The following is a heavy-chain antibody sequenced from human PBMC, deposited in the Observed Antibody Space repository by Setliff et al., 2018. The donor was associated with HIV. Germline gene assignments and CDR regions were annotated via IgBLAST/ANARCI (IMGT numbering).Heavy chain of an antibody. J-gene: IGHJ3*02. CDR3: AREVDVLTTSDAFDI. V-gene: IGHV4-28*03. D-gene: IGHD2-21*02. CDR2: IYYSGST. CDR1: GYSISSSHW. Sequence: PSETLSLTCAVSGYSISSSHWWGWIRQPPGKGLEWIGYIYYSGSTSYNPSLKSRVTISGDTSKNQVSLRLTSVTAADTAIYYCAREVDVLTTSDAFDIWGRGTMVTVSS.